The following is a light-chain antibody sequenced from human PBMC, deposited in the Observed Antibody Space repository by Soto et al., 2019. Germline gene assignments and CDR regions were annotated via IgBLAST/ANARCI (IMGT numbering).Light chain of an antibody. CDR2: GAS. J-gene: IGKJ1*01. Sequence: EIVLTQSPGTLSLSPGERATLSCRTSQSVSNNYLAWYQQKPGQAPRLLIYGASSRATGIPDRFSGSGSGTDLTLSISRLEPEDCAVYYCQQYSSLWTFGQGTKVEIK. CDR3: QQYSSLWT. CDR1: QSVSNNY. V-gene: IGKV3-20*01.